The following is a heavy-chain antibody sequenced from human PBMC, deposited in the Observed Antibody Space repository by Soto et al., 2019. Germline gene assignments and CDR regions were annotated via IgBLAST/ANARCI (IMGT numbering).Heavy chain of an antibody. CDR1: GGSISSGGYS. CDR2: IYHSGRT. D-gene: IGHD1-1*01. Sequence: QLQLQESGSGLVKPSQTLSLTCAVSGGSISSGGYSWSWIRQPPGKGLEWIGYIYHSGRTYYDPSLKSRVTISVDRAKNQFSLQLSSVTAADTDVYYCARVIGWNEGGAVYDGAFDIWGQGTMVTVS. J-gene: IGHJ3*02. V-gene: IGHV4-30-2*01. CDR3: ARVIGWNEGGAVYDGAFDI.